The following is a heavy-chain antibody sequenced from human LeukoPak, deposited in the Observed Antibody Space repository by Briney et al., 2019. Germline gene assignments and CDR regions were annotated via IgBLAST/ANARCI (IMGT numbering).Heavy chain of an antibody. Sequence: SETLSLTCTVSGGSISSGGYYWSWIRQHPGKGLEWIGYIYYSGSTYYNPSLKSRVTISVDTSKNQFSLKLSSVTAADTAVYYCARDIPYYDFWSGSHAAGYYGMDVWGQGTTVTVSS. D-gene: IGHD3-3*01. CDR1: GGSISSGGYY. V-gene: IGHV4-31*03. CDR3: ARDIPYYDFWSGSHAAGYYGMDV. J-gene: IGHJ6*02. CDR2: IYYSGST.